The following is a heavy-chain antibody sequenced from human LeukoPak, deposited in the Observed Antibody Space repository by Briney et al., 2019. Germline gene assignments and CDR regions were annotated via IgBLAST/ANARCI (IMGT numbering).Heavy chain of an antibody. Sequence: ASVKVSCKASGYTFTGYYMHWVRQAPGQGLEWMGWINPNSGGTNYAQKFQGRVTMTRDTSISTAYMELSSLRSEDTAVYYCASPRGLWFGESSFDYWGQGTLVTVSS. CDR3: ASPRGLWFGESSFDY. D-gene: IGHD3-10*01. V-gene: IGHV1-2*02. CDR1: GYTFTGYY. CDR2: INPNSGGT. J-gene: IGHJ4*02.